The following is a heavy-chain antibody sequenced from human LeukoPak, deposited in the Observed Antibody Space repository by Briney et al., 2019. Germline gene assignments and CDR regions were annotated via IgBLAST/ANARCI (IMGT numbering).Heavy chain of an antibody. CDR3: AGDNGLNWFDP. CDR1: GFTVSTNF. D-gene: IGHD4-17*01. CDR2: IYSGGWGIT. Sequence: PGGSLRHSCAASGFTVSTNFMTSVRPAPGKGLEWISVIYSGGWGITHYADSVKGRFPIPRDNSQNTLSPEMNSLTTEDTAIVYCAGDNGLNWFDPWGQGTLVTVSS. J-gene: IGHJ5*02. V-gene: IGHV3-53*01.